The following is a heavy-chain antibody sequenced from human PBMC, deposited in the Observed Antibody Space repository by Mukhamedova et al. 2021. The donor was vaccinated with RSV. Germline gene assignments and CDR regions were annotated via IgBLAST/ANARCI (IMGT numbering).Heavy chain of an antibody. CDR1: STFV. V-gene: IGHV3-30*01. Sequence: STFVMHWVRQAPGKGLEWVAVISYDGTHEYYADSVKGRFTISRDNSKNTLSLQMNSLRADDTAVYYCARVRGFPIAVGAYFDYWG. J-gene: IGHJ4*01. CDR2: ISYDGTHE. D-gene: IGHD6-19*01. CDR3: ARVRGFPIAVGAYFDY.